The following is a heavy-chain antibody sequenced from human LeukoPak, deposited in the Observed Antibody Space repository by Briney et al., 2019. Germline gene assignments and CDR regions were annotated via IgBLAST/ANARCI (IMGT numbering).Heavy chain of an antibody. CDR1: GFTFSSYS. CDR3: ARPAYTAAYDL. D-gene: IGHD3-16*01. J-gene: IGHJ3*01. CDR2: ISSDSNYI. V-gene: IGHV3-21*01. Sequence: PGGSLRLSCAASGFTFSSYSMNWVRQAPGKGPEWVSSISSDSNYIYYTDSVKGRFTISRDNAKNSLFLQMNSLRAEDTAVYYCARPAYTAAYDLWGQGTMVTVSS.